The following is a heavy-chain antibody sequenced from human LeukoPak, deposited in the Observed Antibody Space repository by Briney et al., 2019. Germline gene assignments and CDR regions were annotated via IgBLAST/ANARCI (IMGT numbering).Heavy chain of an antibody. V-gene: IGHV3-7*03. CDR1: GFIFTNYF. CDR2: IKHDGSEK. D-gene: IGHD3-22*01. CDR3: AKMSSSGYGGYFDY. Sequence: GGSLRLSCAASGFIFTNYFMSWVRQAPGKGLEWVASIKHDGSEKYYVDSVRGRFTISRDNTMNSLYLQMSSLRAEDTAVYYCAKMSSSGYGGYFDYWGQGTLVTVSS. J-gene: IGHJ4*02.